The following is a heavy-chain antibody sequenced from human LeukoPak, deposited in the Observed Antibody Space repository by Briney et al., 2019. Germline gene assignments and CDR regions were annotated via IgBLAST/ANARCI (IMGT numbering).Heavy chain of an antibody. V-gene: IGHV3-23*01. D-gene: IGHD2-15*01. J-gene: IGHJ4*02. CDR3: AKRVTYSIDS. CDR1: GFTFNTYA. CDR2: ISGSGIGT. Sequence: GGSLRLSCAASGFTFNTYAMTWVRQAPGKGLEFVSGISGSGIGTYYADSVKGRFTISRDNSKNTLYLQMDSLRAEDTAIYYCAKRVTYSIDSWGQGTLVTVSS.